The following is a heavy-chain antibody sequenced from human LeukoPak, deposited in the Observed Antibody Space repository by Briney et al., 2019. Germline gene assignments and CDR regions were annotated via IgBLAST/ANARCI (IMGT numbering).Heavy chain of an antibody. Sequence: GGSLRLSCAASGFTFSSYTLNWVRQAPGKGLEWVSSIDSSSNYIYYADSVKGRFTISRDNAKNSVYLQMNSLRAEDTAVYYCARDRRQDWLVHGYFDYWGQGTLVTVSS. CDR2: IDSSSNYI. D-gene: IGHD6-19*01. CDR1: GFTFSSYT. J-gene: IGHJ4*02. CDR3: ARDRRQDWLVHGYFDY. V-gene: IGHV3-21*01.